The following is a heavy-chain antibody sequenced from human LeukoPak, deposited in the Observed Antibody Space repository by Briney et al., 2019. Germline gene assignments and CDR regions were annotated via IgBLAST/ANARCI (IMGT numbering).Heavy chain of an antibody. V-gene: IGHV3-30*01. CDR2: ISYDGSNK. Sequence: GRALRLSCAASGFTFSSYAMHWVRQAPGKGLEWVAVISYDGSNKYYADSVKGRFTISRDNSKNTLYLQMNSLRAEDTAVYYCARDALLRGYDAFDIWGQGTMVTVSS. D-gene: IGHD1-26*01. J-gene: IGHJ3*02. CDR3: ARDALLRGYDAFDI. CDR1: GFTFSSYA.